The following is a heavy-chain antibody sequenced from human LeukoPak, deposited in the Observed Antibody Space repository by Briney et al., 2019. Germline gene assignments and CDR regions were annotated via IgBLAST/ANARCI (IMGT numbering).Heavy chain of an antibody. J-gene: IGHJ4*02. CDR3: AKDGRWLQLEYYFDY. Sequence: GGSLRLSCAASGFTFSGYSMNWVRQVPGKGLEWVSYISSSGSTIYHADPVKGRFTISRDNAKNSLYLQMNSLRAEDTAFYYCAKDGRWLQLEYYFDYWGQGTLVTVSS. CDR1: GFTFSGYS. D-gene: IGHD5-24*01. CDR2: ISSSGSTI. V-gene: IGHV3-48*04.